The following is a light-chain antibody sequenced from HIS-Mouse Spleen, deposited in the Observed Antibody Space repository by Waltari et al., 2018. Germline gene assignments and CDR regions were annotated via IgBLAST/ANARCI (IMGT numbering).Light chain of an antibody. CDR3: CSYAGSYTLV. CDR2: DVS. V-gene: IGLV2-11*01. CDR1: SSDVGGYNY. J-gene: IGLJ2*01. Sequence: QSALTQPRSVSGSPGQSVTISCTGTSSDVGGYNYVSWYQQHQGKAPKLMIYDVSKRPSGVPVRFSGSKSGNTASLTISGLQAEDEADYYCCSYAGSYTLVFGGGTKLTVL.